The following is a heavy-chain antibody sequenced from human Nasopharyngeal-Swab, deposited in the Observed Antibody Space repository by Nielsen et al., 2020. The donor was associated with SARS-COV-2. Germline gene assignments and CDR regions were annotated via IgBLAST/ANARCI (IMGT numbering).Heavy chain of an antibody. CDR2: ISHDGSNK. D-gene: IGHD1-1*01. V-gene: IGHV3-30*03. Sequence: GESLKISCAASGFTFSSYGMHWVRQAPGKGLEWVAVISHDGSNKYYADSVKGRFTISRDNSKNTLYLQMNSLRAEDTAVYYCAREGTWNDLGNAFDIWGQGTMVTVSS. CDR1: GFTFSSYG. CDR3: AREGTWNDLGNAFDI. J-gene: IGHJ3*02.